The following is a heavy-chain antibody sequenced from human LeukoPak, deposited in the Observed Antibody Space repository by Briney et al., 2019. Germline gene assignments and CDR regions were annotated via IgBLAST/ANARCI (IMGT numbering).Heavy chain of an antibody. Sequence: PGGSLRLSCAASGFTFSSYAMSWVRQAPGKGLEWVSVIGGSGGSTYYADSVKGRFTISRDNAKNSLYLQMNSLRAEDTAAYYCARGEGGSYGNEHYWGQGTLVAVSS. CDR2: IGGSGGST. J-gene: IGHJ4*02. CDR3: ARGEGGSYGNEHY. D-gene: IGHD1-26*01. V-gene: IGHV3-23*01. CDR1: GFTFSSYA.